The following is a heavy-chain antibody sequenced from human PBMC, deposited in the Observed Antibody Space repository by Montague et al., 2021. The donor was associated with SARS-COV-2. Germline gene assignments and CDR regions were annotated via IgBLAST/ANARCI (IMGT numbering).Heavy chain of an antibody. CDR3: AGHLRVTTVTSHMYHYAMDV. J-gene: IGHJ6*02. Sequence: SETLSLTCSVSGDSISNYSWSWTRQSPGKGLEWIGYIYYSWSTNYNPSLTSRVTISVDTSTNQVSLKLTSVTAADTAVYYCAGHLRVTTVTSHMYHYAMDVWGQGTTVTVSS. D-gene: IGHD4-11*01. CDR2: IYYSWST. V-gene: IGHV4-59*08. CDR1: GDSISNYS.